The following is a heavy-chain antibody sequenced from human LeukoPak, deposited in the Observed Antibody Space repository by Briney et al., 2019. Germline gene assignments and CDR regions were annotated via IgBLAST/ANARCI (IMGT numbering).Heavy chain of an antibody. CDR1: GFNVSIYW. CDR3: TRGGYCGADNCYSGGDYFDP. CDR2: INSDGSRR. J-gene: IGHJ5*02. V-gene: IGHV3-74*03. D-gene: IGHD2-15*01. Sequence: GGSLRLSCAASGFNVSIYWMHRVRQAPGKGLVWVSRINSDGSRRMYADSVKGRFTISRDNAKNTLYLQMNSLRAEDTATYFCTRGGYCGADNCYSGGDYFDPWGQGTLVTVSS.